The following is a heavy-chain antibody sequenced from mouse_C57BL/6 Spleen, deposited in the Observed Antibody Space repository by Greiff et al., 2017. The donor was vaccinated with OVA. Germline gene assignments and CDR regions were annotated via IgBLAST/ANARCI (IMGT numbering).Heavy chain of an antibody. Sequence: VKLVESGPGLVQPSQSLSITCTVSGFSLTSYGVHWVRQSPGKGLEWLGVIWRGGSTDYNAAFMSRLSITKDNSKSQVFFKMNSLQADDTAIYYCAKDYGSSYGAMDYWGQGTSVTVSS. V-gene: IGHV2-5*01. CDR1: GFSLTSYG. J-gene: IGHJ4*01. CDR2: IWRGGST. CDR3: AKDYGSSYGAMDY. D-gene: IGHD1-1*01.